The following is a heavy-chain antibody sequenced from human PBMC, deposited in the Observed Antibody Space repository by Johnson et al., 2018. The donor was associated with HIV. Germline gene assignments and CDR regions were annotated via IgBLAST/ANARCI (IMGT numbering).Heavy chain of an antibody. CDR3: ARDSDQYSSGWYEQLDAFDI. V-gene: IGHV3-74*01. CDR1: GFTFSSYW. Sequence: VQSGGGVVQPGRSLRLSCAASGFTFSSYWMHWVRQAPGKGLVWVSRIKSDGTSTNYADSVKGRFTISRDNAKDTLYLQMNSLRGEDTAVYYCARDSDQYSSGWYEQLDAFDIWGQGTMVTVSS. D-gene: IGHD6-19*01. CDR2: IKSDGTST. J-gene: IGHJ3*02.